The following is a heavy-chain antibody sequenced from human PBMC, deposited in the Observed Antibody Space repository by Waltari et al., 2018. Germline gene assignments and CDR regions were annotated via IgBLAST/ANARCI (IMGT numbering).Heavy chain of an antibody. CDR1: GFTFSSYA. CDR2: ICTSGST. Sequence: EVQLLESGGGLVQPGGSLRLSCAASGFTFSSYAMSWVRQAPGKGLEWVSAICTSGSTYHADSVKGRFTISRDNSENTVHLQMKNLTAEDTALYYCARATNWVLEAFDLWGQGTMVTVSP. CDR3: ARATNWVLEAFDL. V-gene: IGHV3-23*05. J-gene: IGHJ3*01. D-gene: IGHD1-1*01.